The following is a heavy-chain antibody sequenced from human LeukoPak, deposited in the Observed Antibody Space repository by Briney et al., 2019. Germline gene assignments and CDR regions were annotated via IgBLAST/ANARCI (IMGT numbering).Heavy chain of an antibody. CDR2: ISGSGGST. CDR1: GFTFSSYA. J-gene: IGHJ4*02. D-gene: IGHD1-26*01. CDR3: AKDRHSGSSPFDY. V-gene: IGHV3-23*01. Sequence: GGSLRLSCAASGFTFSSYAMSWVRQAPGKGLEWVSVISGSGGSTYYADSVKGRFTISRDNSKNTLYLQMNSLRAEDTAVYYCAKDRHSGSSPFDYWGQGTLVTVSS.